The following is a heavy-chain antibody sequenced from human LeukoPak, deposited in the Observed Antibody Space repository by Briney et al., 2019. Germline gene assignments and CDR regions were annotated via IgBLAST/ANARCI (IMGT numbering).Heavy chain of an antibody. Sequence: GGSLRLSCAASGFTFSNYAMSWVRQAPGKGLEWVSTISGSGASTYYADSVKGRFTISRDNSKNTLYLQMNSLRAEDTAVYYCARRQLYFDYWGQGTLVTVSS. CDR1: GFTFSNYA. CDR3: ARRQLYFDY. J-gene: IGHJ4*02. V-gene: IGHV3-23*01. D-gene: IGHD5-18*01. CDR2: ISGSGAST.